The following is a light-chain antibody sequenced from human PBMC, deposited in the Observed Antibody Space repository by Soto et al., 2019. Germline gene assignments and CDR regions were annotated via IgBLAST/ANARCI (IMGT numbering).Light chain of an antibody. CDR3: SSYAGSNNPVV. V-gene: IGLV2-8*01. CDR1: SSDVGGYNY. Sequence: QSALTQPPSASGSPGQSVTISCTGTSSDVGGYNYVSWYQQHPGKAPILMIYEVSKRPSGVPDRFSGSKSGNTASLTVSGLQAEDEADYYCSSYAGSNNPVVFGGGTKLTVL. CDR2: EVS. J-gene: IGLJ2*01.